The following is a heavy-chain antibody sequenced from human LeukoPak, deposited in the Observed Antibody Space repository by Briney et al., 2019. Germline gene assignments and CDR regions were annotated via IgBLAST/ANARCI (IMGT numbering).Heavy chain of an antibody. J-gene: IGHJ6*04. V-gene: IGHV4-34*01. Sequence: SETLSLTCAVYGGSFSGYYWSWIRQPPGKGLEWIGEINHSGSTNYNPSLKSRVTISVDTSKNQFSLKLSSVTAADTAVYYCARGRVVRGITSIRYCGMDVWGKGTTVTVSS. CDR2: INHSGST. D-gene: IGHD3-10*01. CDR1: GGSFSGYY. CDR3: ARGRVVRGITSIRYCGMDV.